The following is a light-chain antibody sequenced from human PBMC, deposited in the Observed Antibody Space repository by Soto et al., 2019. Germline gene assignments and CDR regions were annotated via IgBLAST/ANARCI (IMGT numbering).Light chain of an antibody. CDR1: QSVGGN. CDR2: GTS. CDR3: QQYDHLIT. V-gene: IGKV3-15*01. Sequence: EIVLTHSPATLSVSPGERATLSCRASQSVGGNLAWYQQKPGQAPRLLIHGTSTRATGIPARFSGSGSGTEFTLSISSLQSEDFAIYYCQQYDHLITFGQGTRLEIK. J-gene: IGKJ5*01.